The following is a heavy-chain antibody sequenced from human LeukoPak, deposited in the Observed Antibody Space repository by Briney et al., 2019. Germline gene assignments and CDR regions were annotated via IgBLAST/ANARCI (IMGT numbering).Heavy chain of an antibody. CDR1: GGSIRSSYYY. CDR3: ARDLLNEGNHLDY. CDR2: IYDSGST. J-gene: IGHJ4*02. V-gene: IGHV4-39*07. Sequence: SETLSLTCTVSGGSIRSSYYYWGWIRQPPGKGLEWIGSIYDSGSTYYNPSLKSRVTISVDTSKNQFSLKLSSVTAADTAVYYCARDLLNEGNHLDYWGQGTLVTVSS. D-gene: IGHD4-23*01.